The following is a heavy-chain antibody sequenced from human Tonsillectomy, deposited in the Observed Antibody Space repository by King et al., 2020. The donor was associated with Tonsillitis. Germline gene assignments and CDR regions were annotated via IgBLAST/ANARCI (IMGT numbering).Heavy chain of an antibody. J-gene: IGHJ4*02. Sequence: DVQLVESGGGLVQPGRSLRLSCAASGFTFSDHYMDWVRQAPGKGLEWVGRTGNKANSYTTEYAASVKGRFTISRDDSKNSLYLQMNSLKTEDTAVYYCASGGSGTFDYWGQGTLVTVSS. CDR1: GFTFSDHY. D-gene: IGHD3-10*01. V-gene: IGHV3-72*01. CDR2: TGNKANSYTT. CDR3: ASGGSGTFDY.